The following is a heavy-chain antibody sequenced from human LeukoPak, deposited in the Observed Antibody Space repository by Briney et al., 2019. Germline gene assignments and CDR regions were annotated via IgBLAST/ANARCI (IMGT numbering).Heavy chain of an antibody. V-gene: IGHV1-46*01. Sequence: ASVKVSCKASGYTFTSYYMHWVRQAPGQGLEWMGIINPSGGSTSYAQKFQGRVTMTRDTSTSTVYMELSSLRSEDTAVYYCARGRSALRLRYFDWLSQEVPYDAFDIWGQGTMVTVSS. CDR2: INPSGGST. CDR1: GYTFTSYY. J-gene: IGHJ3*02. CDR3: ARGRSALRLRYFDWLSQEVPYDAFDI. D-gene: IGHD3-9*01.